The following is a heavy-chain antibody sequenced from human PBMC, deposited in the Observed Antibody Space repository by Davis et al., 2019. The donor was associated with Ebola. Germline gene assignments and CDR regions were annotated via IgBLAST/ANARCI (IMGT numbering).Heavy chain of an antibody. J-gene: IGHJ3*02. CDR1: GFTFRSYD. CDR2: IGAAGDT. Sequence: PGGPLRPSCAAPGFTFRSYDMHWVRQATGKGLEWVSAIGAAGDTYYPGSVQGRFTISRENAKNSLYLQMNSLRAGDTAVYYCARALFGASAFDIWGQGTMVTVSS. D-gene: IGHD2-21*01. CDR3: ARALFGASAFDI. V-gene: IGHV3-13*01.